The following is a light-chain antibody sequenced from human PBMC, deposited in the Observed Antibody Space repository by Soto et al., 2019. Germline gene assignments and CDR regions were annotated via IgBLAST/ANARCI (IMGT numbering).Light chain of an antibody. CDR3: QSYDTSLTAYV. V-gene: IGLV1-40*01. Sequence: QSVLTQPPSVSGAPGQRVTISCTGNSSNIGAGYAVNRYQQVPGTAPKLIIYENTNRPSGVPDRFSGSRSVTSASLAISGLQAEDESDYYCQSYDTSLTAYVFGTATKLTVL. CDR2: ENT. CDR1: SSNIGAGYA. J-gene: IGLJ1*01.